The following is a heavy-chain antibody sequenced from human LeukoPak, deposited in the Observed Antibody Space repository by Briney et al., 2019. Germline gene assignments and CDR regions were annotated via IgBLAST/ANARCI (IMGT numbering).Heavy chain of an antibody. CDR1: GFTFSSYA. D-gene: IGHD5-18*01. CDR3: ARQLGYSYGYNWFDP. J-gene: IGHJ5*02. CDR2: ISGSGGST. Sequence: GGSLRLSCAASGFTFSSYAMSWVRQAPGKGLEWVSAISGSGGSTYYADSVKGRFTISRDNSKNTLYLQMNSLRAEDTAVYYCARQLGYSYGYNWFDPWGQGTLVTVSS. V-gene: IGHV3-23*01.